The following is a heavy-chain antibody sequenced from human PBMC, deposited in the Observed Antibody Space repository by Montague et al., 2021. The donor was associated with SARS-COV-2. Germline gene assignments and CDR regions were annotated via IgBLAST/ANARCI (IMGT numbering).Heavy chain of an antibody. J-gene: IGHJ5*02. CDR1: GHSFTAYW. V-gene: IGHV5-51*01. CDR2: IHPAKPDT. CDR3: ARQAATATTLGEVWFDP. D-gene: IGHD4-17*01. Sequence: QSGAEVKKPGESLKISCKVSGHSFTAYWIAWVRQMPGKGLEWMGIIHPAKPDTIYSPSFQGQVSMSVDKSISTAYLQWNTLRASDTAMYYCARQAATATTLGEVWFDPWGQGTLVTVSS.